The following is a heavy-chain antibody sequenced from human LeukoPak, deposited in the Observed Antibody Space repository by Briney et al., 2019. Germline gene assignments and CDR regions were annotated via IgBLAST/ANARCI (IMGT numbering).Heavy chain of an antibody. Sequence: SVKVSCKASGGTFSSYAISWVRQAPGQGLEWMGRIIPILGIANYAQKFQGRVTITADKSTSTAYMELSSPRAEDTAVYYCARARHSGSPLRYYFDYWGQGTLVTVSS. J-gene: IGHJ4*02. CDR2: IIPILGIA. CDR3: ARARHSGSPLRYYFDY. CDR1: GGTFSSYA. V-gene: IGHV1-69*04. D-gene: IGHD1-26*01.